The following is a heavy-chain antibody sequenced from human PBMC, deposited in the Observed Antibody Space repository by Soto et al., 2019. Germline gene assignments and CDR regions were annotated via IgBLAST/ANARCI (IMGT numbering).Heavy chain of an antibody. V-gene: IGHV4-59*02. Sequence: PSEPLPLSTNVSDGSVGGPPASRIRHPPGQGLESMGYLNNNGNTHHNPPLESRVTIPVDTSRNQISLYLPSVTAADTAIYYCAATPPYWRQGTLVPVSS. CDR1: DGSVGGPP. J-gene: IGHJ4*02. CDR2: LNNNGNT. CDR3: AATPPY. D-gene: IGHD1-26*01.